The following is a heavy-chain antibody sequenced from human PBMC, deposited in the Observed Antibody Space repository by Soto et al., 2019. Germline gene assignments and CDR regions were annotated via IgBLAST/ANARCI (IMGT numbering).Heavy chain of an antibody. Sequence: SETLSLTCAVYGGSFSGYYWSWIRQPPGKGLEWIGEINHSGSTNYNPSLKSRVTISVDRSKNQFSQKLSSVTAADTAVYYCARDAIGSSWYWFDPWGQGTLVTVSS. D-gene: IGHD6-13*01. CDR1: GGSFSGYY. CDR2: INHSGST. J-gene: IGHJ5*02. CDR3: ARDAIGSSWYWFDP. V-gene: IGHV4-34*01.